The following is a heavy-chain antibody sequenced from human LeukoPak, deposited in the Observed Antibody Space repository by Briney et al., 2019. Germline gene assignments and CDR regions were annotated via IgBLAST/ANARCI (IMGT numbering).Heavy chain of an antibody. V-gene: IGHV4-34*01. Sequence: SETLSLTCAVYGGSFSGYYWSWIRQPPGKGLEWIGEINHSGSTNYNPSLKSRVTISVDTSKNQFSLKLSSVTAADTAVYYCARRDWYQPLQYRGQGTLVTVSS. D-gene: IGHD2-2*01. CDR1: GGSFSGYY. J-gene: IGHJ4*02. CDR2: INHSGST. CDR3: ARRDWYQPLQY.